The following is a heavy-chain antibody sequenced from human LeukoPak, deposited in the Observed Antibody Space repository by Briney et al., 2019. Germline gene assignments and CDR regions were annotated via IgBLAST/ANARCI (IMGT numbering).Heavy chain of an antibody. CDR2: VIPIYYIT. J-gene: IGHJ5*02. CDR1: GYTFTSYY. CDR3: ARSMAAEGTGPFDP. D-gene: IGHD6-13*01. Sequence: ASVKVSCKASGYTFTSYYMHWVRQAPGQGLEWLGGVIPIYYITKYAQKFQDRVTITTDESTSTAYMELSSLKSEDAAMYYCARSMAAEGTGPFDPWGQGTLVTVSS. V-gene: IGHV1-69*05.